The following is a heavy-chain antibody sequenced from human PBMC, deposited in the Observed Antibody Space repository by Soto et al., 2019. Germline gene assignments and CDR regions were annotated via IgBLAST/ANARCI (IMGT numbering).Heavy chain of an antibody. CDR1: GGSIGSGGYY. D-gene: IGHD3-9*01. V-gene: IGHV4-39*01. J-gene: IGHJ5*02. CDR3: ARHEDDYDILTGFRVSWFDP. CDR2: IYYSGST. Sequence: SETLSLTCTVSGGSIGSGGYYWSWIRQHPGKGLEWIGYIYYSGSTYYNPSLKSRVTISVDTSKNQFSLKLSSVTAADTAVYYCARHEDDYDILTGFRVSWFDPWGQGTLVTVSS.